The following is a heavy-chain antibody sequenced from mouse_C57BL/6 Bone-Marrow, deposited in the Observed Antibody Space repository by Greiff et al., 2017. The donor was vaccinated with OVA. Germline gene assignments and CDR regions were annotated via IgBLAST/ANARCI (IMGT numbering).Heavy chain of an antibody. D-gene: IGHD2-5*01. Sequence: QVHVKQPGAELVRPGSSVKLSCKASGYTFTSYWMHWVKQRPIQGLEWIGNIDPSDSETHYNQKFKDKATLTVDKSSSTAYMQLSSLTSEDSAVYYCARDSNPWYFDVWGTGTTVTVSS. CDR1: GYTFTSYW. CDR3: ARDSNPWYFDV. CDR2: IDPSDSET. J-gene: IGHJ1*03. V-gene: IGHV1-52*01.